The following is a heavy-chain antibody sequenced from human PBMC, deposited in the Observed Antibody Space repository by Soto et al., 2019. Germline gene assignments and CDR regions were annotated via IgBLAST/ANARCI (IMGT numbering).Heavy chain of an antibody. Sequence: GGSLRLSCAASGFVFSSYAMSWVRQAPGKGLEWVSSIGVSGGNTYYADSVKGRFTISRDNSKNTPFLQMNNVRAEDTAVYFCARCGSLWYRTNWFDPWGLGTLVTVSS. CDR1: GFVFSSYA. CDR3: ARCGSLWYRTNWFDP. V-gene: IGHV3-23*01. D-gene: IGHD6-13*01. J-gene: IGHJ5*02. CDR2: IGVSGGNT.